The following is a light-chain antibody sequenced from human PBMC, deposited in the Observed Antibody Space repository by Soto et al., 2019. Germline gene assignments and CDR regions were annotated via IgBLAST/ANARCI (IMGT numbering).Light chain of an antibody. CDR1: SSDVGGYHY. J-gene: IGLJ1*01. CDR3: SAYTSSTTNV. V-gene: IGLV2-14*03. CDR2: DVS. Sequence: QSALTQPASVSGSPGKSITISCTGTSSDVGGYHYVSWYQQHPGKAPKLLINDVSNRPSGISDRFSGSKSGNTASLTISGLQAEDEADYYCSAYTSSTTNVFATGTKVTFL.